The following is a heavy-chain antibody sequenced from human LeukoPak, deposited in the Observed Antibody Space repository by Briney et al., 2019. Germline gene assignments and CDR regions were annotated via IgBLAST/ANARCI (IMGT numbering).Heavy chain of an antibody. CDR3: ARGIRGSGWYYSFWFDP. Sequence: ASVKVSCKTSDYSFSSYGISWVRQAPGQGLEWMGWISAYNGNTNYAQKLQGRVTMTTDTSTSTAYMELRSLRSDDTAVYYCARGIRGSGWYYSFWFDPWGQGTLVTVSS. CDR2: ISAYNGNT. CDR1: DYSFSSYG. J-gene: IGHJ5*02. D-gene: IGHD6-19*01. V-gene: IGHV1-18*01.